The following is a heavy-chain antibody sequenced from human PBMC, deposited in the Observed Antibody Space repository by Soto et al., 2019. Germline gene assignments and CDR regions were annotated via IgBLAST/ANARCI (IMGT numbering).Heavy chain of an antibody. Sequence: QMQLVESGGGLVKPGGSLRLSCAASGFNFGDYYMSWVRQAPGKGLEWVSFVSSTGSYTKYSGSVGGRFTVSRDNGKNSLHLQLNSLRVEDTAVYYCARLRVGVNWYFDLWGRGTLVTFSS. CDR2: VSSTGSYT. J-gene: IGHJ2*01. CDR1: GFNFGDYY. CDR3: ARLRVGVNWYFDL. D-gene: IGHD1-26*01. V-gene: IGHV3-11*06.